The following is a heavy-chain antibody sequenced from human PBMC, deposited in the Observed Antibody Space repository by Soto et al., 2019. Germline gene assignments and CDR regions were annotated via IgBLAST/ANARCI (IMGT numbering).Heavy chain of an antibody. CDR2: IYHSGST. D-gene: IGHD2-2*03. J-gene: IGHJ6*02. V-gene: IGHV4-38-2*02. Sequence: PSETLSLTCAVSGYSISGGSYWGWIRQPPGKGLEWIGSIYHSGSTYYNPSLKSRVTISVDTSKNQFSLKLSSVTAADTAVYYCARDHVGSTPGMDVWGQGTTVTVSS. CDR1: GYSISGGSY. CDR3: ARDHVGSTPGMDV.